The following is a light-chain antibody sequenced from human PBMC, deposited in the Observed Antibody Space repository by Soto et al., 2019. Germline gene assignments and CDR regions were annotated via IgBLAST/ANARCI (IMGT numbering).Light chain of an antibody. V-gene: IGKV1-39*01. J-gene: IGKJ1*01. CDR1: QSISTS. Sequence: SASVGDRVTITCRASQSISTSLNWYQQKPGKAPNLVIFTSSNLESGVPSRFSGSGSGTDFTLTISSLQPEDFATYFCQQYQNLWTFGQGTKVDIK. CDR3: QQYQNLWT. CDR2: TSS.